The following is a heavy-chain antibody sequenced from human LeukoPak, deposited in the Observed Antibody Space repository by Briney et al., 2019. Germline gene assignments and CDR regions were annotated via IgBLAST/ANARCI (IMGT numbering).Heavy chain of an antibody. J-gene: IGHJ6*02. Sequence: ASVKVSCKASGYTFTSYGISWVRQAPGQGLEWMGWISAYNGNTNYAQKLQGRVTMTTDTSTSTAYMELRSLRSDDTAVYYCARDRYSSRWDYGMDVWGQGTTVTVSS. V-gene: IGHV1-18*01. CDR2: ISAYNGNT. CDR1: GYTFTSYG. CDR3: ARDRYSSRWDYGMDV. D-gene: IGHD6-13*01.